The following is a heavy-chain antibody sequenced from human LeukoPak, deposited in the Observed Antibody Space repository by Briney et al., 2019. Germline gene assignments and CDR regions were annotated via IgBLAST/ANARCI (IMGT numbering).Heavy chain of an antibody. CDR2: IYHSGSS. V-gene: IGHV4-30-2*01. J-gene: IGHJ4*02. CDR1: GGSISSGGNY. Sequence: SETLSLTCTASGGSISSGGNYWSWIRQPPGKGLEWIGYIYHSGSSYDNPSLKSRVTISVDRSKNQFSLKLSSVTAADTAVDYCARSQAAGTVFDYWGQGTLVTVSS. CDR3: ARSQAAGTVFDY. D-gene: IGHD6-13*01.